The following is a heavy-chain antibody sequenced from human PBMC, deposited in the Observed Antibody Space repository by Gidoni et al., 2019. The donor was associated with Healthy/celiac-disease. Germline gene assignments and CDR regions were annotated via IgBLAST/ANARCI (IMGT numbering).Heavy chain of an antibody. V-gene: IGHV4-38-2*01. CDR2: IYHSGST. CDR3: ARVNYEPMVAPFDY. Sequence: QVQLQESGPGLVKPSETLSLTCAVSGYSISSGYYWGWIRQPPGKGLEWIGSIYHSGSTYYNPSLKSRVTISVDTSKNQFSLKLSSVTAADTAVYYCARVNYEPMVAPFDYWGQGTLVTVSS. D-gene: IGHD3-3*01. CDR1: GYSISSGYY. J-gene: IGHJ4*02.